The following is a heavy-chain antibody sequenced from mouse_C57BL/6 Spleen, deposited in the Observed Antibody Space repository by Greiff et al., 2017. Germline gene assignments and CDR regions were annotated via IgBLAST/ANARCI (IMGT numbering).Heavy chain of an antibody. Sequence: QVQLQQPGAELVKPGASVKLSCKASGYTFTSYWMQWVKQRPGQGLEWIGEIDPSDSYTNYNQKFKGKATLTVDTSSSTAYMQLSSLTSEDSAVYYCARALLYYAKDYWGQGTSVTVSS. D-gene: IGHD2-10*01. J-gene: IGHJ4*01. CDR1: GYTFTSYW. CDR2: IDPSDSYT. V-gene: IGHV1-50*01. CDR3: ARALLYYAKDY.